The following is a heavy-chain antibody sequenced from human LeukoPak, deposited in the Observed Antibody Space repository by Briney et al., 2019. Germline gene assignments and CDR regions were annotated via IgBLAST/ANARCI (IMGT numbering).Heavy chain of an antibody. D-gene: IGHD3-9*01. J-gene: IGHJ4*02. V-gene: IGHV3-66*01. CDR3: ALGLVTDY. CDR2: IYSGGST. CDR1: GFTVSSNF. Sequence: GGSLRLSCAASGFTVSSNFMSWVRQAPGEGLEWVSVIYSGGSTYYADSVKGRFTISRDNSKNTLYLQMNSLRVEDTAVYYCALGLVTDYWGQGTLVTVSS.